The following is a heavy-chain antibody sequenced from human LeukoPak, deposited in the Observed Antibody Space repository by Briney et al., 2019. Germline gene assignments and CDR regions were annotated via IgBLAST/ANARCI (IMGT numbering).Heavy chain of an antibody. CDR2: IDQDRNRE. Sequence: GGSLRLSCAASGLTFSSYWMSWVRQAPGKGLEWVANIDQDRNRENYVDSVKGRFSISRDNAKNSLFLQMHSLRAEDTAVYYCASTFPYCSDGSCALGGQGTLVTVSS. D-gene: IGHD2-15*01. V-gene: IGHV3-7*01. CDR1: GLTFSSYW. CDR3: ASTFPYCSDGSCAL. J-gene: IGHJ4*02.